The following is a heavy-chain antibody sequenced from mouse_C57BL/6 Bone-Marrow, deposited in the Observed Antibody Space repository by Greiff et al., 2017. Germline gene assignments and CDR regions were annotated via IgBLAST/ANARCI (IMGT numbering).Heavy chain of an antibody. Sequence: QVQLKESGPGLVQPSQSLSITCTVSGFSLTSYGVHWVRQSPGKGLEWLGVIWSGGSTDYNAAFISRLSISKDNTKSQVFFKMNSLQADDAAIYYCAITTVYYAMDYWGEGTSVTVSS. V-gene: IGHV2-2*01. CDR3: AITTVYYAMDY. D-gene: IGHD1-1*01. CDR2: IWSGGST. J-gene: IGHJ4*01. CDR1: GFSLTSYG.